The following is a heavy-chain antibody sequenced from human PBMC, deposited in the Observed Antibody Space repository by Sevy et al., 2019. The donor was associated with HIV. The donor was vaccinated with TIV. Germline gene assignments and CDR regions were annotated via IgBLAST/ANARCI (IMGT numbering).Heavy chain of an antibody. CDR2: LSFGCGEI. D-gene: IGHD2-8*01. CDR1: GFTFSKYS. V-gene: IGHV3-23*01. J-gene: IGHJ4*02. Sequence: GGSLRLSCAASGFTFSKYSMSWVRQPPGKGLEWVSTLSFGCGEINYADSVKGRFTISRDNSKSSVYLQMNNLRPEDMAVYYCAREGCTKPHDYWGQGTLVTVFS. CDR3: AREGCTKPHDY.